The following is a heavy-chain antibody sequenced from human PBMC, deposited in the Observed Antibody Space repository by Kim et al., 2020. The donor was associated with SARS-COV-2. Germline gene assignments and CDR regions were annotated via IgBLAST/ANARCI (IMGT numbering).Heavy chain of an antibody. V-gene: IGHV3-30*18. J-gene: IGHJ4*02. CDR2: ISHDGRDQ. CDR3: AKDRYGSGSTYYHH. CDR1: GFSFSSYA. D-gene: IGHD3-10*01. Sequence: GGSLRLSCAASGFSFSSYAMNWVRQAPGKGLEWVAFISHDGRDQYYVDSVKGRFTISRYNSKNTLYLQMNTLSADDTAVYYCAKDRYGSGSTYYHHWGQGTLVTVS.